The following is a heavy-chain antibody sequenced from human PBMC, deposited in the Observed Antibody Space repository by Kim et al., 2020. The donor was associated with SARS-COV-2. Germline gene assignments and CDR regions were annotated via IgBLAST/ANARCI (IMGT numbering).Heavy chain of an antibody. V-gene: IGHV1-69*01. D-gene: IGHD6-13*01. J-gene: IGHJ4*02. Sequence: NYAQKFQGRVTITADESTSTAYMELSSLRSEDTAVYYCARAPRYSSSWDYWGQGTLVTVSS. CDR3: ARAPRYSSSWDY.